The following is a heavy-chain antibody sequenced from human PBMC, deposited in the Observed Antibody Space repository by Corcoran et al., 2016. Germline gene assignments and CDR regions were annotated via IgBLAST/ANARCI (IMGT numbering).Heavy chain of an antibody. Sequence: QVQLVQSGAEVKKPGASVNVSCKASGYTFTSYGISWVRQAPGQGLEWMGWISAYNGNTNYAQKLQGRVTMTTETSTSTAYMGLRSLRSDDTAVDYGARDKGGRAWVGEEDYWGQGSLVTVSA. D-gene: IGHD3-10*01. V-gene: IGHV1-18*01. CDR2: ISAYNGNT. CDR3: ARDKGGRAWVGEEDY. CDR1: GYTFTSYG. J-gene: IGHJ4*02.